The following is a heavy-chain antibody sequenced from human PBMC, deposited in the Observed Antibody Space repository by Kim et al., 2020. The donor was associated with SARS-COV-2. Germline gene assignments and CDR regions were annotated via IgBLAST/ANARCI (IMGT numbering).Heavy chain of an antibody. J-gene: IGHJ4*02. D-gene: IGHD4-4*01. Sequence: KFTRRVTITADESTRTAYMELSSLRAEDTAVYYCARGPTFGTVTTYYFDYWGQGTLVTVSS. CDR3: ARGPTFGTVTTYYFDY. V-gene: IGHV1-69*01.